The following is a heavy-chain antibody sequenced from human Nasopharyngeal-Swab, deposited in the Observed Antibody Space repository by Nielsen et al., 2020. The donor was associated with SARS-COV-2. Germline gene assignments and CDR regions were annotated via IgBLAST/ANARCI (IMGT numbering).Heavy chain of an antibody. D-gene: IGHD6-6*01. CDR2: INAGNGNT. Sequence: ASVTVSCKASGYTFTSYAMHWVRQAPGQRLEWMGWINAGNGNTKYSQKFQGRVTITRDTSASTAYMELSSLRSEDTAVYYCARGGRYSSSSRIYYYMDVWGKGTTVTVSS. J-gene: IGHJ6*03. CDR1: GYTFTSYA. V-gene: IGHV1-3*01. CDR3: ARGGRYSSSSRIYYYMDV.